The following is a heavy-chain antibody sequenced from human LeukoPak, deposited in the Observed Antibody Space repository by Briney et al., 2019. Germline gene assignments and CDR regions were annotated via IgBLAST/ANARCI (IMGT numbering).Heavy chain of an antibody. D-gene: IGHD2/OR15-2a*01. CDR2: IYYSGST. CDR3: TRNNWFDP. Sequence: SETLSLTCTVSGGSISSSSYYWGWIRQPPGKGLEWIGSIYYSGSTYYNPSLKSRVTISVDTSKNQFSLKLSSVAAADTAVYYCTRNNWFDPWGQGTLVTVSS. V-gene: IGHV4-39*01. CDR1: GGSISSSSYY. J-gene: IGHJ5*02.